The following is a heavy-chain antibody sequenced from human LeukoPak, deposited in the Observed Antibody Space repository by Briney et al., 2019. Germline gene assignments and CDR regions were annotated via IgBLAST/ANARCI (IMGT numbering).Heavy chain of an antibody. Sequence: SQTLSLTCTVSGGSISSGGYYWSWIRQHPGKGLEWIGYIYYSGSTYYNPSLKSRVTISVDTSKNQFSLKLSSVTAADTAVYYCARSGYYYYYGMDVWGQGTTVTVSS. CDR3: ARSGYYYYYGMDV. D-gene: IGHD3-10*01. J-gene: IGHJ6*02. CDR1: GGSISSGGYY. V-gene: IGHV4-31*03. CDR2: IYYSGST.